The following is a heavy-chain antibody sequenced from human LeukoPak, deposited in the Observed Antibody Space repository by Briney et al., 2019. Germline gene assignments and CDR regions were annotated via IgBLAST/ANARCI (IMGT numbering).Heavy chain of an antibody. J-gene: IGHJ4*02. CDR3: ARDPDILTGYYGSDPRYGFDY. V-gene: IGHV1-24*01. CDR1: GYSVSELC. D-gene: IGHD3-9*01. Sequence: ASVKVSCKISGYSVSELCMHWVRQAPGKGLEWLGGFDPEQGETTYAQKFQGRVTITADKSTSTAYMELSSLRSEDTAVYYCARDPDILTGYYGSDPRYGFDYWGQGTLVTVSS. CDR2: FDPEQGET.